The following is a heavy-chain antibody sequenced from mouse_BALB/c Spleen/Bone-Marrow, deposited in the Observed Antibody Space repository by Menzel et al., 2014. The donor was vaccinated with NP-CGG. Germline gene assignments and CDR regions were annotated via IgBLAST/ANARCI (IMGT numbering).Heavy chain of an antibody. CDR3: NGNYYAMDY. V-gene: IGHV14-4*02. D-gene: IGHD2-1*01. CDR2: IDPENGDT. Sequence: EVQLVESGAELVRSGASVKLSCTASGFNIKDYYMHWVKQRPEQGLEWIGWIDPENGDTEYAPKFQGKATMTAATSSNTAYLQLSSLTSEDTAVYYCNGNYYAMDYWGQGTSVTVSS. J-gene: IGHJ4*01. CDR1: GFNIKDYY.